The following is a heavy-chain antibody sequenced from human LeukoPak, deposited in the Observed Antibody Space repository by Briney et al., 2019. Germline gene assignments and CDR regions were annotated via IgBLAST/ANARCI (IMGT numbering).Heavy chain of an antibody. D-gene: IGHD2-8*01. CDR3: ARGSLYCTNGVCPYYYYGMDV. J-gene: IGHJ6*02. CDR1: GGSISSGSYY. CDR2: IYTSGST. Sequence: SQTLSLTCTVSGGSISSGSYYWSWIRQPAGKGLEWIGRIYTSGSTNYNPSLKSRVTISVDTSKNQFSLKLSSVTAAATAVYYCARGSLYCTNGVCPYYYYGMDVWGQGTTVTVSS. V-gene: IGHV4-61*02.